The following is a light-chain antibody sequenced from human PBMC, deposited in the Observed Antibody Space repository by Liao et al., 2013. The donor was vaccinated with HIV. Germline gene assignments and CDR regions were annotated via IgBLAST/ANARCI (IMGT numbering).Light chain of an antibody. CDR2: YDR. Sequence: SYELTQTPSVSVAPGKTATITCGGNNIGIGGKSVHWYQQKPGQAPVLVIYYDRDRPSGIPERFSGSNSGNTATLTISGTQPMDEADYYCQAWDRNTAIFGGGTKLTVL. CDR3: QAWDRNTAI. J-gene: IGLJ2*01. V-gene: IGLV3-21*01. CDR1: NIGIGGKS.